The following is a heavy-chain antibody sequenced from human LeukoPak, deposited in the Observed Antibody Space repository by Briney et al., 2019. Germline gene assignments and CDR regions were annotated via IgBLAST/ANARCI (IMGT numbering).Heavy chain of an antibody. V-gene: IGHV1-46*01. CDR1: QYSFIDYA. CDR3: ARVPYYDSSGYDN. D-gene: IGHD3-22*01. Sequence: ASVKVSCKASQYSFIDYAIHWVRQAPGQGLEWMGVISPSGGSTTYAQKFQGRVTMTRDTSTSTVYMELSSLTSEDTAVYYCARVPYYDSSGYDNWGQGTLVTVSS. J-gene: IGHJ4*02. CDR2: ISPSGGST.